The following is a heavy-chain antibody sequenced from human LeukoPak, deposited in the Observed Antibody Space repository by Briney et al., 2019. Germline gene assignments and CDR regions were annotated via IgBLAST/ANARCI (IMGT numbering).Heavy chain of an antibody. CDR2: IYYSGST. CDR3: ARVRRGGWYYFDY. Sequence: SETLSLTCTVSGGSISSSSYYWGWIRQPPGKGLEWIGSIYYSGSTYYNPSLKSRVTISVDRSKNQFSLKLSSVTAADTAVYYCARVRRGGWYYFDYWGQGTLVTVSS. D-gene: IGHD6-19*01. CDR1: GGSISSSSYY. V-gene: IGHV4-39*07. J-gene: IGHJ4*02.